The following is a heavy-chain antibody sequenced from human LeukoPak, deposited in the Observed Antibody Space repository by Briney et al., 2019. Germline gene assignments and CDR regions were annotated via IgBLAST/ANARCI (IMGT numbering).Heavy chain of an antibody. V-gene: IGHV5-51*01. CDR2: IYPGDSDT. CDR3: AKIHCSSTSCFPFDAFDI. CDR1: GYSFTSYW. Sequence: GESLKISCKGSGYSFTSYWIGWVRQMPGKGLEWMGIIYPGDSDTRYSPSFQGQVTISADKSISTAYLQWSSLKASDTAMYYCAKIHCSSTSCFPFDAFDIWGQGTMVTVSS. J-gene: IGHJ3*02. D-gene: IGHD2-2*01.